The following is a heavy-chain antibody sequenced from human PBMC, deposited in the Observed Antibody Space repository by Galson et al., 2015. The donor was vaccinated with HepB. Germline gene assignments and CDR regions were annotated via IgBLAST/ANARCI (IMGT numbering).Heavy chain of an antibody. CDR2: IWHDGSKT. CDR3: ARGTKMFTGIDYMDV. V-gene: IGHV3-33*01. Sequence: SLRLSCAPSGFTLPNHAIHWVRQAPGKGLEWVAVIWHDGSKTIYVDSVRGRFTISRDNSENMAYLQMNSLRAEDTAVYYCARGTKMFTGIDYMDVWGKGTAVIVSS. J-gene: IGHJ6*03. CDR1: GFTLPNHA. D-gene: IGHD1-1*01.